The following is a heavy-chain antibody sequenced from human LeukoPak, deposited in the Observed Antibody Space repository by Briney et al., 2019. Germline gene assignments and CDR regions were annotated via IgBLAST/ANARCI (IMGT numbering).Heavy chain of an antibody. CDR2: IKDDGSVK. CDR1: GFSFSSFW. D-gene: IGHD2-21*01. Sequence: GGSLRLSCTASGFSFSSFWMSWVRQAPGKGLEWVASIKDDGSVKNHVDSLKGRFSISRDNARNSLYLQIGSLRAEDTAVYYCAREVVATASAFDCWGQGTLVTVSS. V-gene: IGHV3-7*03. CDR3: AREVVATASAFDC. J-gene: IGHJ4*02.